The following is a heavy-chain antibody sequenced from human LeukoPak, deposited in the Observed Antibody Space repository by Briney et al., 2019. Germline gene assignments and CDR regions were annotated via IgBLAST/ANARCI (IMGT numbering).Heavy chain of an antibody. J-gene: IGHJ4*02. CDR3: ARDLRFGGAY. CDR1: GYTFTNYD. D-gene: IGHD3-10*01. Sequence: ASVKVSCKASGYTFTNYDINWVRQATGQGLEWMGWMNPNSGNTGYAQKFQGRVTMTRNTSMTTAYMELSRLRSDDTAVYYCARDLRFGGAYWGQGTLVTVSS. CDR2: MNPNSGNT. V-gene: IGHV1-8*01.